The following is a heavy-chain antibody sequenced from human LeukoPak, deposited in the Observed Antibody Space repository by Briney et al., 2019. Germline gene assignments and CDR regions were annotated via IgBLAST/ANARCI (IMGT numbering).Heavy chain of an antibody. J-gene: IGHJ6*02. CDR2: VYYSGIA. D-gene: IGHD5-12*01. Sequence: PSETLSLTCTVSGVSVSSTIYYWGWVRQPPGEGLEWLGIVYYSGIAFYNPPLKSRVTMSVDTSKNQFSLKLSSVTAADTAVYYCARQGGYSAYYGVDVWGQGTTVTVSS. V-gene: IGHV4-39*01. CDR1: GVSVSSTIYY. CDR3: ARQGGYSAYYGVDV.